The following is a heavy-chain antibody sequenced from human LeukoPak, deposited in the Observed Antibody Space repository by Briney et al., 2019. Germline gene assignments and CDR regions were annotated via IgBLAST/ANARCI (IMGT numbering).Heavy chain of an antibody. CDR1: GYTFTSYY. J-gene: IGHJ6*03. CDR3: ARGPSITIVRGGQWYYYMDV. V-gene: IGHV1-46*01. D-gene: IGHD3-10*01. CDR2: INPSGGST. Sequence: ASVKVSCKASGYTFTSYYMHWVRQAPGQGLEWMGIINPSGGSTSYAQKFQGRVTMTRDTSTNTVYMELSSLRSEDTAVYYCARGPSITIVRGGQWYYYMDVWGKGTTVTISS.